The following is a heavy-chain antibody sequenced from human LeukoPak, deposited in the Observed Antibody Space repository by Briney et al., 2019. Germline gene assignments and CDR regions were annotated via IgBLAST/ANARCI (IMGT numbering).Heavy chain of an antibody. CDR2: ISGSGGST. D-gene: IGHD3-10*01. CDR3: ARVKGFGEYPYYYYYGMDV. CDR1: GFTFSSYA. V-gene: IGHV3-23*01. J-gene: IGHJ6*02. Sequence: GGSLRLSCAASGFTFSSYAMSWVRQAPGKGLEWVSAISGSGGSTYYADSVKGRFTISRDNSKNTLYLQMNSLRAEDTAVYYCARVKGFGEYPYYYYYGMDVWGQGTTVTSP.